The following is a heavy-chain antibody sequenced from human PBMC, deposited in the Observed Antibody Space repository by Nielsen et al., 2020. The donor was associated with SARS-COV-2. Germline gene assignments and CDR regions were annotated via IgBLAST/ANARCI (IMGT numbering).Heavy chain of an antibody. D-gene: IGHD6-19*01. J-gene: IGHJ3*02. CDR3: ARVGGSGWYSDAFDI. Sequence: GGSLRLSCAASGFTFSSYGMHWVRQAPGKGLEWVAVIWYDGSNKYYADSVKGRFTISRDNSKNTLYLQMNSLRAEDTAVYYCARVGGSGWYSDAFDIWGQGTMVTVSS. CDR1: GFTFSSYG. V-gene: IGHV3-33*01. CDR2: IWYDGSNK.